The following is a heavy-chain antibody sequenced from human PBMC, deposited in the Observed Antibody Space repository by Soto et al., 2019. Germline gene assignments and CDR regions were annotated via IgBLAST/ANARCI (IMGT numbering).Heavy chain of an antibody. V-gene: IGHV3-53*01. Sequence: EVQLVESGGGLIQPGGSLRLSCAASEFTVSSNFMNWVRQAPGKGLECVSTIYSAGSTYYAVSVKGRFTISRDSAKNTLYLQMNNLRAEDTAVYYCAGRVGATNYGMDVWGQGTTVTVSS. D-gene: IGHD1-26*01. CDR3: AGRVGATNYGMDV. J-gene: IGHJ6*02. CDR2: IYSAGST. CDR1: EFTVSSNF.